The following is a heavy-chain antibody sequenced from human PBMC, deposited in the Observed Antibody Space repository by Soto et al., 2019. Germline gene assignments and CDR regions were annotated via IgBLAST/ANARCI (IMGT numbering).Heavy chain of an antibody. CDR1: GGTFSSYT. D-gene: IGHD4-17*01. CDR2: IIPILGIA. J-gene: IGHJ4*02. V-gene: IGHV1-69*02. CDR3: ASLREDYGDYGWVDY. Sequence: QVQLVQSGAEVKKPGSSVKVSCKASGGTFSSYTISWVRQAPGQGLEWMGRIIPILGIANYAQKFQGRVTITADKSTSPAYMELSSLRSEDTAVYYCASLREDYGDYGWVDYWGQGTLVTVSS.